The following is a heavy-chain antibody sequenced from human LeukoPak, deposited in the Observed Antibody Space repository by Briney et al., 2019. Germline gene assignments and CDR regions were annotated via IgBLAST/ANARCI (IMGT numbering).Heavy chain of an antibody. Sequence: GESLKISCKGSGYSFTSYWVSWLRQMPGKGLEWMGRIDPSDSYTNYSPSFQGHVTISADKSISTAYLQWSSLKASDTAMYYCAREDIAAAGPAFDYWGQGTLVTVSS. CDR3: AREDIAAAGPAFDY. J-gene: IGHJ4*02. CDR2: IDPSDSYT. V-gene: IGHV5-10-1*01. D-gene: IGHD6-13*01. CDR1: GYSFTSYW.